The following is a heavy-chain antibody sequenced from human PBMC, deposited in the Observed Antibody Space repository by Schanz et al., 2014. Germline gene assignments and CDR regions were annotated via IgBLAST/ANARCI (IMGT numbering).Heavy chain of an antibody. V-gene: IGHV1-18*01. CDR1: GYTFTSYS. D-gene: IGHD2-2*01. CDR2: ISAYSGSP. CDR3: ARGYCSRTSCFQNYYYGMDV. J-gene: IGHJ6*02. Sequence: QVQLVQSGAELKNPGASVKVSCKASGYTFTSYSISWVRQAPGQGLEWMGWISAYSGSPNSAQKLQGRVTLTTDTSTSTAYMELRSLRSDDTAVYYCARGYCSRTSCFQNYYYGMDVWGQGTTVTVSS.